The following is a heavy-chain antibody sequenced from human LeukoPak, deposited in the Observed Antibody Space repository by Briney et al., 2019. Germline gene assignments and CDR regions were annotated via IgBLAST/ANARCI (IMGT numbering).Heavy chain of an antibody. V-gene: IGHV1-2*02. CDR2: INPNSGGT. CDR1: GYTFTGYY. D-gene: IGHD6-19*01. Sequence: ASVKVSCKASGYTFTGYYMHWVRQAPGQGLEWMGWINPNSGGTNYARKFQGRVTMTRDTSISTAYMELSRLRSDDTAVYYCARIIAVAGTNFDYWGQGTLVTVSS. CDR3: ARIIAVAGTNFDY. J-gene: IGHJ4*02.